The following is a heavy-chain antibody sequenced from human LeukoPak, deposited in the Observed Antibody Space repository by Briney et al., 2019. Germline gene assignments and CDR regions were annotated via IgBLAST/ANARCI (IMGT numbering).Heavy chain of an antibody. CDR2: IIPIFGTA. V-gene: IGHV1-69*01. CDR3: AREYVVVTAHYFDY. Sequence: GIIPIFGTANYAQKFQGRVTITADESTSTAYMELSSLRSEDTAVYYCAREYVVVTAHYFDYWGQGTLVTVSS. D-gene: IGHD2-21*02. J-gene: IGHJ4*02.